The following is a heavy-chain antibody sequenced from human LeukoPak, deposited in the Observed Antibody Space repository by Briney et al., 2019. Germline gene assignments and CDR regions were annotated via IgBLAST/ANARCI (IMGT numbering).Heavy chain of an antibody. V-gene: IGHV4-39*07. Sequence: TSETLSLTCTVSGGSISSSSYYWGWIRQPPGKGLEWIGSIYYSGSTYYNPSLKSRVTISVDTSKNQFSLKLSSVTAADTAVYYCARAWDGLGSYYNDNYFDYWGQGTLVTVSS. CDR2: IYYSGST. CDR1: GGSISSSSYY. CDR3: ARAWDGLGSYYNDNYFDY. J-gene: IGHJ4*02. D-gene: IGHD3-10*01.